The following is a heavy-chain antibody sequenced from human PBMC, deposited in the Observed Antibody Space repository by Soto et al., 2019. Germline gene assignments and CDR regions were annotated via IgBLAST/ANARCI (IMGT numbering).Heavy chain of an antibody. CDR1: GGSISSGDYY. CDR2: IYYSGST. J-gene: IGHJ5*02. V-gene: IGHV4-30-4*01. CDR3: ARALQYHNWSDP. D-gene: IGHD4-4*01. Sequence: SETLSLTCSVSGGSISSGDYYWSWIRQPPGKGLEWIGYIYYSGSTYYNPSLKSRVTISVDTSKNQFSLKLSSVTAEDTAVYYCARALQYHNWSDPWGQGTLVTVSS.